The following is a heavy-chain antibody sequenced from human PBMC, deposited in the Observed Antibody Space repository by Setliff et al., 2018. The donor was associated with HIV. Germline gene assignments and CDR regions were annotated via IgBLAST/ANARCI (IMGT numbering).Heavy chain of an antibody. D-gene: IGHD3-3*01. V-gene: IGHV1-69*05. CDR2: IIPIFGTA. J-gene: IGHJ4*02. CDR1: GGTFSSYA. Sequence: SVKVSCKASGGTFSSYAISWVRQAPGQGLEWMGGIIPIFGTANYAQKFQGRVTITTDESTSTAYMELSSLRSEDTAVYYCAAAIFGVVITSLDYWGQGTLVTVSS. CDR3: AAAIFGVVITSLDY.